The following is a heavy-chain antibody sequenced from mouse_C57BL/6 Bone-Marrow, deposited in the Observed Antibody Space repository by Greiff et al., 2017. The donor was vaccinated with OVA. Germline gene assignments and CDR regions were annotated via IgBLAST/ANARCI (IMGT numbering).Heavy chain of an antibody. Sequence: PGQGLEWIGMIHPNSGSTNYNEKFKSKATLTVDKSSSTAYMQLSSLTSEDSAVYYCAGKYWGQGTLVTVSA. CDR3: AGKY. V-gene: IGHV1-64*01. CDR2: IHPNSGST. J-gene: IGHJ3*01.